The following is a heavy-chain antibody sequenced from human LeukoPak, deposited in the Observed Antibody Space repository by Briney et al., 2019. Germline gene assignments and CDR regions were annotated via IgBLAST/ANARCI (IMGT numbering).Heavy chain of an antibody. Sequence: PGGSLRLSCAASGFTFSDYYMSWIRQAPGKGLEWVSCISSSGSTIYYADSVKGRFTISRDNAKNSLYLQINSLRAEDTAVYYCARAPRGYSSSSGFDYWGQGTLVTVSS. CDR3: ARAPRGYSSSSGFDY. CDR2: ISSSGSTI. CDR1: GFTFSDYY. J-gene: IGHJ4*02. V-gene: IGHV3-11*01. D-gene: IGHD6-6*01.